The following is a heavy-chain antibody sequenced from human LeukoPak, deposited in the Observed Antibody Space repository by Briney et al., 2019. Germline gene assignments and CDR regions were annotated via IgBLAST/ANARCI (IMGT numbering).Heavy chain of an antibody. CDR1: GFTFSSYA. V-gene: IGHV3-23*01. CDR3: ARDRGYQPDY. CDR2: ISGSGGST. Sequence: PGGSLRLSCAASGFTFSSYAMSWVRQAPGKGLEWVSAISGSGGSTYYADSAKGRFTISRDNAKNTLYLQMNSLRAEDTAVYYCARDRGYQPDYWGQGTLVTVSS. D-gene: IGHD5-18*01. J-gene: IGHJ4*02.